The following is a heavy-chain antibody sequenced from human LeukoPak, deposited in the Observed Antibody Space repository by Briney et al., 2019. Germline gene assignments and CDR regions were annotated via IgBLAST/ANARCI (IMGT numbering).Heavy chain of an antibody. J-gene: IGHJ4*02. D-gene: IGHD6-19*01. Sequence: GGSLRLSCTAAGFTFGDYAISWFRQAPGKGLVWVSRINSDESSTSYADSVKGRFTISRDNAKNTLYLQMNSLRAEDTAVYYCASGGRYSSGWYGYYFDYWGQGTLVTVSS. V-gene: IGHV3-74*01. CDR3: ASGGRYSSGWYGYYFDY. CDR1: GFTFGDYA. CDR2: INSDESST.